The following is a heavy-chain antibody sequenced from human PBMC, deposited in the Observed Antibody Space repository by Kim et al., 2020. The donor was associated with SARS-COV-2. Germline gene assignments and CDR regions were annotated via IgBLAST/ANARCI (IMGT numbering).Heavy chain of an antibody. V-gene: IGHV3-23*01. J-gene: IGHJ6*02. CDR2: ISGSGGST. CDR3: AKEGWVKPQTNYDYVMDF. CDR1: GFTFSTYT. Sequence: GGSLRLSCVASGFTFSTYTMSWIRQAPGKGLEWVSAISGSGGSTYYADSVKGRFTMSRDNSKNTLYLQMNSLRAEDTAVYYCAKEGWVKPQTNYDYVMDFWGQGTTVTVSS. D-gene: IGHD6-13*01.